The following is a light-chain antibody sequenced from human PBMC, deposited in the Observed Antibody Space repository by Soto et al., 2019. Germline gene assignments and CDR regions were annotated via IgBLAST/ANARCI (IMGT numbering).Light chain of an antibody. V-gene: IGKV3-11*01. Sequence: EIVLTQSPATLSLSPGERATLSCRASQSVSSYLGWYQQKPGQAPRLLIYDASNRATGIPARFGGSGSGTDFTLTISSLEPEDFAVYYCQQRISWPLTFGGGTKVEI. J-gene: IGKJ4*01. CDR2: DAS. CDR3: QQRISWPLT. CDR1: QSVSSY.